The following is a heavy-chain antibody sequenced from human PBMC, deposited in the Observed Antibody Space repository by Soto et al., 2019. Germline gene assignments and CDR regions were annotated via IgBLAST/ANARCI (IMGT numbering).Heavy chain of an antibody. J-gene: IGHJ6*03. V-gene: IGHV1-18*01. Sequence: ASVKVSCKASGYTFTSYGISWVRQAPGQGLEWMGWISAYNGNTNYAQKLQGRVTMTTDTSTSTAYMELRSLRSDDTAVYYCARESRVQLWSYYYYYMDVWGKGTTVTVSS. D-gene: IGHD5-18*01. CDR3: ARESRVQLWSYYYYYMDV. CDR1: GYTFTSYG. CDR2: ISAYNGNT.